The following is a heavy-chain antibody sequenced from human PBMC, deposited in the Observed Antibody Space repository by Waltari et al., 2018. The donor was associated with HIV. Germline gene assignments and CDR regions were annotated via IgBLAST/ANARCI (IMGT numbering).Heavy chain of an antibody. V-gene: IGHV3-21*01. CDR2: ISSSSIYI. CDR3: ARQDSSGGNYYYGMDV. J-gene: IGHJ6*02. Sequence: EVQLVESGGGLVKHGGSLRLSCAAPGLTFSSYSMNWVRQAPGKGLEWVSSISSSSIYISYADSVKGRFTISRDNAKNSLYLQMNSLRAEDTAVYYCARQDSSGGNYYYGMDVWGQGTTVTVSS. D-gene: IGHD3-22*01. CDR1: GLTFSSYS.